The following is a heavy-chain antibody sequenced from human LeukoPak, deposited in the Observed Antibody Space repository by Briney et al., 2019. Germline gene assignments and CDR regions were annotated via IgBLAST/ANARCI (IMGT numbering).Heavy chain of an antibody. CDR3: ARGGDCSGGSCYLIDY. V-gene: IGHV1-8*01. CDR2: MNPNSGNT. J-gene: IGHJ4*02. CDR1: GYTFTSYD. D-gene: IGHD2-15*01. Sequence: ASVKVSCKASGYTFTSYDINWVRQATGQGLEWMGWMNPNSGNTGYAQKFQGRVTMTRNTSISTAYMALSSLRSEDTAVYYCARGGDCSGGSCYLIDYWGQGTLVTVSS.